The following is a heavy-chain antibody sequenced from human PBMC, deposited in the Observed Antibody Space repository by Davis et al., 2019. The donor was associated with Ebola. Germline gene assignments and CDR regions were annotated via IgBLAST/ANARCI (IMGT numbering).Heavy chain of an antibody. D-gene: IGHD3-9*01. Sequence: ASVKVSCKASGYTFTSYGISWGRQAPGQGVEWVGWVSAYNGNTNYAQKLQGRVTITADKSTSTAYMELSSLRSEDTAVYYCARGHVLRYFDWLGGPYYYGMDVWGQGTTVTVSS. CDR2: VSAYNGNT. V-gene: IGHV1-18*01. CDR3: ARGHVLRYFDWLGGPYYYGMDV. CDR1: GYTFTSYG. J-gene: IGHJ6*02.